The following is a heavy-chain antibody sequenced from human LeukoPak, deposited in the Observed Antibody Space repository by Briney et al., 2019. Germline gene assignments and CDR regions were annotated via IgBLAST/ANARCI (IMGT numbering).Heavy chain of an antibody. V-gene: IGHV3-30*04. CDR2: ISYDGKIK. CDR1: GFTFRTSP. D-gene: IGHD5-24*01. Sequence: GRSLRLSCAASGFTFRTSPMHWVRQAPGKGLEWVAVISYDGKIKVYADSVKGRFTISRDIAKNMLYLQVNNLRAEDTAVYYCVKSAGKDGYRDSFDIWGQGTVVTVSS. J-gene: IGHJ3*02. CDR3: VKSAGKDGYRDSFDI.